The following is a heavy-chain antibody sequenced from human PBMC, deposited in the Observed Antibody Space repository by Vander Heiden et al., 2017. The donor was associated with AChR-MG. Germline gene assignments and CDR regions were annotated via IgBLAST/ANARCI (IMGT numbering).Heavy chain of an antibody. J-gene: IGHJ4*02. CDR3: ARVVATTVNVGGIDY. CDR2: IKPDGSDK. Sequence: EVQLVESGGGLVQPGGSLRLSCAASGFIFSNYWMGWVRQAPGKGLEWVGNIKPDGSDKFYVDSVEGRFTISRDNAKNSLFLQMNSLRPEDTAVYYCARVVATTVNVGGIDYWGRGTLVPVSS. D-gene: IGHD4-17*01. V-gene: IGHV3-7*01. CDR1: GFIFSNYW.